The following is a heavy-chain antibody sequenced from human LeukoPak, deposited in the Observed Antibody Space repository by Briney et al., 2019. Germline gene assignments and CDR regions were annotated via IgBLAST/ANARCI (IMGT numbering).Heavy chain of an antibody. D-gene: IGHD5-18*01. CDR2: IRYDGSNK. CDR1: GFTFSSYG. V-gene: IGHV3-30*02. CDR3: ARGTDTAMVTGGYNWFDP. J-gene: IGHJ5*02. Sequence: GGSLRLSCAASGFTFSSYGMHWVRQAPGKGLEWVAFIRYDGSNKYYADSVKGRFTISRDNSKNTLYLQMSSLRAEDTAVYYCARGTDTAMVTGGYNWFDPWGQGTLVTVSS.